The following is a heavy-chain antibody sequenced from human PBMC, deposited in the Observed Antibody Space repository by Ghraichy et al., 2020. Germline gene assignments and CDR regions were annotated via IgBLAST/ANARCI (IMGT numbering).Heavy chain of an antibody. J-gene: IGHJ5*02. CDR1: GGSISSYY. Sequence: SQNLSLTCTVSGGSISSYYWSWIRQPPGKGLEWIGYIYYSGSTNYNPSLKSRVTISVDTSKNQFSLKLSSVTAADTAVYYCARVYDFWSNGEFDPWGQGTLVTVSS. CDR3: ARVYDFWSNGEFDP. D-gene: IGHD3-3*01. V-gene: IGHV4-59*01. CDR2: IYYSGST.